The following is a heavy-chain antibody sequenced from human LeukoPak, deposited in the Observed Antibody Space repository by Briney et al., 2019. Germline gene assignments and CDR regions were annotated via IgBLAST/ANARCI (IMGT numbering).Heavy chain of an antibody. V-gene: IGHV1-46*01. CDR1: GYTFTSYY. J-gene: IGHJ6*03. D-gene: IGHD2-15*01. CDR2: INPSGGST. Sequence: GASVKVSCKASGYTFTSYYMHWVRQAPGQGLEWMGIINPSGGSTSYAQKFQGRVTMTRDMSTSTVYMELSSLRSEDTAVYYCARDGGYCSGGSCNYYYYYMDVWGTGTTVTVSS. CDR3: ARDGGYCSGGSCNYYYYYMDV.